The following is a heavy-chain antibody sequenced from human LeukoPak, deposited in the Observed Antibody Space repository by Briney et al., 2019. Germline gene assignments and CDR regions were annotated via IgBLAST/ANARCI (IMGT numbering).Heavy chain of an antibody. CDR1: GGSFSGYY. J-gene: IGHJ4*02. D-gene: IGHD5-12*01. V-gene: IGHV4-59*01. CDR2: IYYSGST. CDR3: ARDGSGYTI. Sequence: KPSETLSLTCAVYGGSFSGYYWSWIRQPPGKGLEWIGYIYYSGSTNYNPSLKSRVTISVDTSKNQFSLKLSSVTAADTAVYYCARDGSGYTIWGQGTLVTVSS.